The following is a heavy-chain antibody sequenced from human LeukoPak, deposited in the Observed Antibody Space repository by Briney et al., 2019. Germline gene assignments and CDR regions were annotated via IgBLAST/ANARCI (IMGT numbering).Heavy chain of an antibody. CDR3: ATGPNDYGDYGAGFDY. Sequence: ASVKVSCKVSGYTLTELSMHWVRQAPGKGLEWMGGFDPEDGETIYAQKFQGRVTMTGDTSTDTAYMELSSLRSEDTAVYYCATGPNDYGDYGAGFDYWGLGTLVTVSS. CDR2: FDPEDGET. D-gene: IGHD4-17*01. CDR1: GYTLTELS. J-gene: IGHJ4*02. V-gene: IGHV1-24*01.